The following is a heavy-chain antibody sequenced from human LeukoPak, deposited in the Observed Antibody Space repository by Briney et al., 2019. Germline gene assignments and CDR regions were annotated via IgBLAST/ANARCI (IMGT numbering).Heavy chain of an antibody. D-gene: IGHD3-9*01. Sequence: SQTLSLTCTVSGGSISSGGYYWSWIRQPPGKGLEWIGYIYHSGGTYYNPSLKSRVTISVDRSKNQFSLKLSSVTAADTAVYYCARAFDGNFDYWGQGTLVTVSS. J-gene: IGHJ4*02. V-gene: IGHV4-30-2*01. CDR3: ARAFDGNFDY. CDR1: GGSISSGGYY. CDR2: IYHSGGT.